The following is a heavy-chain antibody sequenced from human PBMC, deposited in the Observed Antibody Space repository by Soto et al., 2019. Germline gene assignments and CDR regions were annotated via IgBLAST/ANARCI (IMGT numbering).Heavy chain of an antibody. J-gene: IGHJ4*02. CDR1: GGSISSGGYY. V-gene: IGHV4-31*03. CDR2: IYYSGST. D-gene: IGHD3-3*01. Sequence: SETLSLTCTVSGGSISSGGYYWSWIRQHPGKGLEWIGYIYYSGSTYYNPSLKSRVTISVDTSKNQFSLKLSSVTAADTAVYYCARVTKRLPLTYYDFWSGYYNFDYWGQGTLVTVSS. CDR3: ARVTKRLPLTYYDFWSGYYNFDY.